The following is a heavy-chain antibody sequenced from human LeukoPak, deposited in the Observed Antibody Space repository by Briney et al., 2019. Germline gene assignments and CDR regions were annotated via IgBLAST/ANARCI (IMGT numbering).Heavy chain of an antibody. Sequence: SETLSLTCTVSGGSISNYYWSWIRQPAGKGLEWIARIYTSGDTNYISSLKSRVTISVDTSKNQFSLKLSSVTAADTAVYYCAREASGAGTIDYWGQGTLVTVSS. J-gene: IGHJ4*02. CDR2: IYTSGDT. CDR3: AREASGAGTIDY. D-gene: IGHD6-19*01. CDR1: GGSISNYY. V-gene: IGHV4-4*07.